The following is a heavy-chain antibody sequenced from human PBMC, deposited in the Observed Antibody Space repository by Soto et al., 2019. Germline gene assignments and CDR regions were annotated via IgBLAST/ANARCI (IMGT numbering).Heavy chain of an antibody. Sequence: QVQLQESGPGLVKPSETLSLTCTVSGGSISNYYWSWIRQPPGKGLEWIGYIYYSGSTNYNPSLTSRVTISVDTSKNQFSLKLSSVTAADTAVYYCARRYGYSFDYWGQGTLVTVSS. J-gene: IGHJ4*02. CDR3: ARRYGYSFDY. V-gene: IGHV4-59*08. CDR2: IYYSGST. D-gene: IGHD1-1*01. CDR1: GGSISNYY.